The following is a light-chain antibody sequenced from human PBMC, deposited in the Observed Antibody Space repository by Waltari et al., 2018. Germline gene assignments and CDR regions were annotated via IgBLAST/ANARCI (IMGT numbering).Light chain of an antibody. V-gene: IGKV3-11*01. CDR3: QQRSNWPRFT. Sequence: EIVLTQSPATLSLSPGERATLSCRASQSVSSYLAWYQQKPGQAPRLLIYDASNRATGIPARFSGSGSGTDFTLTISSLEPEDFAVYYCQQRSNWPRFTFGLGPKWISN. J-gene: IGKJ3*01. CDR2: DAS. CDR1: QSVSSY.